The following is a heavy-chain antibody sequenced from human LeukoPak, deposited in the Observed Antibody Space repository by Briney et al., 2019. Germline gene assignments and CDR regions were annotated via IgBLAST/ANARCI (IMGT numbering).Heavy chain of an antibody. CDR1: GFTVSSNY. CDR2: IFSGGST. D-gene: IGHD5-24*01. CDR3: ARDLTGLQFNY. J-gene: IGHJ4*02. Sequence: GGSLRLSCVASGFTVSSNYMSWVRQAPGKGLEWVSAIFSGGSTFYADSVTGRFTISRDNAKNSLYLQMNSLRDEDTAVYYCARDLTGLQFNYWGQGTLVTVSS. V-gene: IGHV3-53*01.